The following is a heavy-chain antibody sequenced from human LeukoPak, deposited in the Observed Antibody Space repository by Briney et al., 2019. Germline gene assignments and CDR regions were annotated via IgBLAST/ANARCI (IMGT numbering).Heavy chain of an antibody. J-gene: IGHJ4*02. CDR1: GYTFTDYY. V-gene: IGHV1-2*02. Sequence: ASVKVSCKASGYTFTDYYIHWVRQAPGQGLQYVGWINPNTGGASYAQKFRGRVTMSTDTSITTVYMELTRLTSDDTALYYCARGHPSAEPPDFWGQGSLVTVSS. CDR3: ARGHPSAEPPDF. D-gene: IGHD1-14*01. CDR2: INPNTGGA.